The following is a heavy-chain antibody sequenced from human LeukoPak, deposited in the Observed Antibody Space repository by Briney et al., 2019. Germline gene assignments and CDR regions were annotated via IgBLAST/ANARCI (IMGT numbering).Heavy chain of an antibody. D-gene: IGHD3-10*01. V-gene: IGHV3-23*01. Sequence: PGGSLRLSCTASGFTFNDYAMSWVRQAPGTGLEWVSAISVSGDTFFADSVKGRFAISRDNSKNTLYLQMNSLRAEDTAVYYCAKDRVGGQPGDAFDIWSQGTMVTVSS. J-gene: IGHJ3*02. CDR2: ISVSGDT. CDR3: AKDRVGGQPGDAFDI. CDR1: GFTFNDYA.